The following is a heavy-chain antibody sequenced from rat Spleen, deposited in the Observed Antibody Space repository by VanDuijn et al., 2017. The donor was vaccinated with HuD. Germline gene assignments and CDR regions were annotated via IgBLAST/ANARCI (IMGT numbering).Heavy chain of an antibody. CDR3: ATEARPKYYYDGSYYPWAY. V-gene: IGHV2-70*01. Sequence: QVQLMESGPGLVQPSETLSLTCTVSGFSLTSYSVSWVRQPSGKGPEWMGKMWYDGDTAYDSALKSRLSITRDTSKNQVFLKVNSLQTEDTAMYFCATEARPKYYYDGSYYPWAYWGQGTLVTVSS. CDR2: MWYDGDT. J-gene: IGHJ3*01. CDR1: GFSLTSYS. D-gene: IGHD1-12*02.